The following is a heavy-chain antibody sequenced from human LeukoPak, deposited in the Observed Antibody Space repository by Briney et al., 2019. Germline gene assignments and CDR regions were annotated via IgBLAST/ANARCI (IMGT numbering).Heavy chain of an antibody. Sequence: SETLSLTCAVSGGSISSGGYSWSWIRQPPGKGLEWIGYIYHSGSTYYNPSLKSRVTISVDTSKNQFSLKLSSVTAADTAVYYCARTYLRSTSGHNWFDPWGQGTLVTVSS. J-gene: IGHJ5*02. V-gene: IGHV4-30-2*01. CDR1: GGSISSGGYS. D-gene: IGHD2-2*01. CDR2: IYHSGST. CDR3: ARTYLRSTSGHNWFDP.